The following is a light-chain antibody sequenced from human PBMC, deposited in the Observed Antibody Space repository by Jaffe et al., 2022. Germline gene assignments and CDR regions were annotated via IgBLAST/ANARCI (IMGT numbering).Light chain of an antibody. J-gene: IGLJ1*01. Sequence: QSVLTQPPSASGTPGQRVTISCSGSSSNIGSNYVYWYQQFPGTAPKLLIYRNSQRPSGVPDRFSGSRSGTSASLAISGLRSDDEADYYCAAWDDSLSGYVFGTGTKVTVL. V-gene: IGLV1-47*01. CDR1: SSNIGSNY. CDR3: AAWDDSLSGYV. CDR2: RNS.